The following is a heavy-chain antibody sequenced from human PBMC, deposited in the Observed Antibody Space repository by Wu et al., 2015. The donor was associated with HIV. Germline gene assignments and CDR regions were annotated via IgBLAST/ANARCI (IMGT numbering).Heavy chain of an antibody. D-gene: IGHD2-8*01. J-gene: IGHJ5*02. Sequence: QVQLVQSGAEVKKPGASVKVSCKASGYTFTGYYMHWVRQAPGQGLEWMGWINPNSGGTNYAQKFQGRVTMTRDTSISTAYMELSSLRSEDTATYYCAIMPGYCTSGDCPWGQGTLVIVSS. CDR1: GYTFTGYY. CDR3: AIMPGYCTSGDCP. CDR2: INPNSGGT. V-gene: IGHV1-2*02.